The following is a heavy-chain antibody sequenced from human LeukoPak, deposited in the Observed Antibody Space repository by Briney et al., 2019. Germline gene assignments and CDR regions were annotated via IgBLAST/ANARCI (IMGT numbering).Heavy chain of an antibody. Sequence: QTGGSLRLSCAASGFTFSSYAMHWVRQAPGKGLEWVAVISYDGSNKYYADSVKGRFTISRDNSKNTLYLQMNSLRAEDTAVYYCARDPGAARGPGYYYYMDVWGKGTTVTVSS. J-gene: IGHJ6*03. CDR2: ISYDGSNK. V-gene: IGHV3-30*04. CDR3: ARDPGAARGPGYYYYMDV. D-gene: IGHD6-6*01. CDR1: GFTFSSYA.